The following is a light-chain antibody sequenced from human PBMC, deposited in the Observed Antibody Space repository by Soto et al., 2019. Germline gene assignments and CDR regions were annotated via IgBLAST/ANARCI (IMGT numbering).Light chain of an antibody. CDR1: SSDVGGYNY. CDR2: EVS. J-gene: IGLJ3*02. CDR3: SAYTSSSTRV. Sequence: QPVLTQPASVSGSPGQSITISCTGTSSDVGGYNYVSWYQQHPGNAPKLMIYEVSNRPSGVSNRFSGSKSGNTASLTISGLQAEDEADYYCSAYTSSSTRVFGGGTKLTVL. V-gene: IGLV2-14*01.